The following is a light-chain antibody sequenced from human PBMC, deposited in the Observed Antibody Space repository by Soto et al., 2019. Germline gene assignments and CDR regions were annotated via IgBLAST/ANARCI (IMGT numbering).Light chain of an antibody. V-gene: IGKV1-39*01. CDR3: QQSYSTPIT. Sequence: DIKMNQSPSSLSASVGDRVTIPCRASQSISGYLNWYQQKPGKAPNLLIYAASSLQSGVPSRFSGSGSGTDFTLTINSLHPEDFATYYCQQSYSTPITFGQGTRLEIK. CDR1: QSISGY. CDR2: AAS. J-gene: IGKJ5*01.